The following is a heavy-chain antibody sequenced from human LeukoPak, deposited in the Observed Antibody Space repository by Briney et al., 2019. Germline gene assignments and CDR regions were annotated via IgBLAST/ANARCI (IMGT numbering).Heavy chain of an antibody. CDR1: GFTFSSYW. V-gene: IGHV3-7*01. J-gene: IGHJ6*03. Sequence: PGGSLRLSCAASGFTFSSYWMSWVRQAPGKGLERVANIKQDGGEKYYVDSVKGRFTISRDNAKNSLYLQMNSLRAEDTAVYYCARDRRGVGYRPQYYYYYYMDVWGKGTTVTVSS. D-gene: IGHD5-24*01. CDR2: IKQDGGEK. CDR3: ARDRRGVGYRPQYYYYYYMDV.